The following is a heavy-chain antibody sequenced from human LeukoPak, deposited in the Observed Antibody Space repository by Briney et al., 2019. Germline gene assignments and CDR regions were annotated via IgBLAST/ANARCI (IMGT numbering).Heavy chain of an antibody. CDR3: ARDPYVSGSYGWLDP. D-gene: IGHD3-10*01. Sequence: ASVKVSCKASGGSFSSAAISWVRQAPGQGLEWMGRINPNSGDTNYAQKFQGRVTMTRDTSISTAYMELSNLRSDDTAVYYCARDPYVSGSYGWLDPWGQGTLVTVSS. J-gene: IGHJ5*02. V-gene: IGHV1-2*06. CDR1: GGSFSSAA. CDR2: INPNSGDT.